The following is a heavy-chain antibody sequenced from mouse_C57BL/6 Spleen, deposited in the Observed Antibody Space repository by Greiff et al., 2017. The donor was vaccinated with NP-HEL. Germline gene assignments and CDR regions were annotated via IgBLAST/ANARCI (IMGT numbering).Heavy chain of an antibody. CDR3: ARDQDGYSGGFAY. CDR1: GFTFSSYA. Sequence: EVHLVVSGGGLVKPGGSLKLSCAASGFTFSSYAMSWVRQTPEKRLEWVATISDGGSYTYYPDNVKGRFTISRDNAKNNLYLQMSHLKSEDTAMYYCARDQDGYSGGFAYWGQGTLVTVSA. J-gene: IGHJ3*01. D-gene: IGHD2-3*01. CDR2: ISDGGSYT. V-gene: IGHV5-4*01.